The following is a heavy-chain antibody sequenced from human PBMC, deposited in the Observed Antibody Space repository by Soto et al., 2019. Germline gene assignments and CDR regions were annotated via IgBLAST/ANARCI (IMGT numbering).Heavy chain of an antibody. CDR2: IYYSGST. CDR3: ARRYEDIVVVVASMSAFDI. D-gene: IGHD2-15*01. Sequence: QLQLQESGPGLVKPSETLSLTCTVSGGSISSSSYYWGWIRQPPGKGLEWIGSIYYSGSTYYNPSLNARVTISVDTSKNQSSLKLSSVTAADTAVYYWARRYEDIVVVVASMSAFDIWGQGTMVTVSS. CDR1: GGSISSSSYY. J-gene: IGHJ3*02. V-gene: IGHV4-39*01.